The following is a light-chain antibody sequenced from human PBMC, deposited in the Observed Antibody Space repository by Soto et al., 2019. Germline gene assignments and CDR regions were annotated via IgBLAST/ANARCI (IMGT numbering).Light chain of an antibody. Sequence: DIQMTQSPSTLSASVGDRVIITCRASQRISRLLVWYQQKPGKAPKLLIYDASTLESWVPSRFSGSGSETEFTPTISRLQPDDFATYYCRQYDTYPLTFGGGTMVEIK. J-gene: IGKJ4*01. V-gene: IGKV1-5*01. CDR2: DAS. CDR3: RQYDTYPLT. CDR1: QRISRL.